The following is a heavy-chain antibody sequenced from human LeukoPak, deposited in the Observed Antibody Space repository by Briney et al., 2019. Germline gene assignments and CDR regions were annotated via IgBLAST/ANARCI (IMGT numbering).Heavy chain of an antibody. CDR1: GGTFSSYV. Sequence: SVKVSCKASGGTFSSYVITWVRQAPGQGLEWVGGIIPMFNTPNYAQKFQGRVTITTDESTHTSFIELNSLSSADTAVYYCARVDRHYFYMDVWGKGTTVTVSS. CDR2: IIPMFNTP. CDR3: ARVDRHYFYMDV. J-gene: IGHJ6*03. V-gene: IGHV1-69*05.